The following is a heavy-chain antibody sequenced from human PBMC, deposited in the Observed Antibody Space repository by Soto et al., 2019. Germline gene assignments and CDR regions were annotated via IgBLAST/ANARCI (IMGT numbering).Heavy chain of an antibody. Sequence: QVQLVESGGGVVQPGRSLRLSCAASGFTFSSYGMHWVRQAPGKGLEWVAVISYDGSNKYYADSVKGRFTISRDNSKNTLYLQMHSLRAEDTAVYYCAKDHYGSGSYYIPHGMDVWGQGTTVTVSS. D-gene: IGHD3-10*01. V-gene: IGHV3-30*18. CDR2: ISYDGSNK. CDR1: GFTFSSYG. J-gene: IGHJ6*02. CDR3: AKDHYGSGSYYIPHGMDV.